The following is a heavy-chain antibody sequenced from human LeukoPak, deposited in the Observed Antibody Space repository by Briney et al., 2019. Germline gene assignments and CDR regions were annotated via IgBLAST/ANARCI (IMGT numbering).Heavy chain of an antibody. Sequence: GGSLRLSCAASGFTFSTYWMSWVRQAPGKGLEWVANIRKDGSDIHYVDSVKGRFTISRDNAKNSLYLEMSSLRGEDTALYYCARGSGTYCDSWGQGTLVTVSS. CDR3: ARGSGTYCDS. V-gene: IGHV3-7*01. CDR2: IRKDGSDI. D-gene: IGHD3-10*01. CDR1: GFTFSTYW. J-gene: IGHJ4*02.